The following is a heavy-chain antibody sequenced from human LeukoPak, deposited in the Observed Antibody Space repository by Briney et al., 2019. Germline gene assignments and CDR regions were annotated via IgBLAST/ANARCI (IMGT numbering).Heavy chain of an antibody. CDR3: ARENNFGSGMDV. CDR2: IYSGGST. V-gene: IGHV3-53*01. CDR1: GFTVSSNS. J-gene: IGHJ6*02. D-gene: IGHD3-10*01. Sequence: RGSLRLSCAASGFTVSSNSMNWVRQAPGKGLQWVSVIYSGGSTYYADSVKGRFTISRDNSKNTLYLQMNSLRAEDTAVYYCARENNFGSGMDVWGQGTTVTVSS.